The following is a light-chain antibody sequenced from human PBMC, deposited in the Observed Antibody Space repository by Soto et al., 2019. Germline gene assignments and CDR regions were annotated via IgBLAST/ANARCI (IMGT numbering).Light chain of an antibody. CDR3: QQRSNWI. CDR2: DAS. V-gene: IGKV3-11*01. J-gene: IGKJ5*01. Sequence: EIVWTQSPATLSLARGERATLSCRASQSVSSYLAWYQQKPGQAPRLLIYDASNRATGIPARFSGSGSGTDFTLTISSLEPEDFAVYYCQQRSNWIFGQGTRWRL. CDR1: QSVSSY.